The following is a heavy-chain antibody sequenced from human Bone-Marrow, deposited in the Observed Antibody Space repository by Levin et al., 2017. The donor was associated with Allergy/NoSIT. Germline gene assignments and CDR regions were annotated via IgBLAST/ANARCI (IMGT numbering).Heavy chain of an antibody. Sequence: SQTLSLPCTVTEGSISAYYWTWIRQTPEKGLEWIGNIYYSGTTRYNPSLLSRVTMSVDTSKNQFFLSLTSVTAADTARYYCGLLFPVRPYYFDFWGQGILVAVSS. CDR1: EGSISAYY. D-gene: IGHD2-21*01. CDR2: IYYSGTT. CDR3: GLLFPVRPYYFDF. J-gene: IGHJ4*02. V-gene: IGHV4-59*03.